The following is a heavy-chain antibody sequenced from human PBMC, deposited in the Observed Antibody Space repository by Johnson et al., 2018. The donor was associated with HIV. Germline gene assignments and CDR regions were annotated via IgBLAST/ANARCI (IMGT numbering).Heavy chain of an antibody. CDR2: IRYDGSNE. D-gene: IGHD7-27*01. CDR1: GFTFDDYD. Sequence: QVQLVESGGGLIQPGGSLRLSCAASGFTFDDYDIHWVRQAPGKGPEWVALIRYDGSNEYYADSVKGRFTLSRDNSKDTLYLQMNSLRREDTAVYYCAKDINWGGTAFDIWGQGTMVTV. J-gene: IGHJ3*02. V-gene: IGHV3-30*02. CDR3: AKDINWGGTAFDI.